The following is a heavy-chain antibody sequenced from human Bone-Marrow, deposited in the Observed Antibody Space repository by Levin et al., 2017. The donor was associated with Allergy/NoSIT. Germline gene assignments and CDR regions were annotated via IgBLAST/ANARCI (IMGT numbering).Heavy chain of an antibody. Sequence: GGSLRLSCAASGFTFSDYAMTWVRQAPGKGLEWVSAISGSGYSTYYADSVKGRFTISRDNSKNTLYLQMNSLRAEDTAVYYCAKPKPDEYSSSSKWHYMDVWGKGTTVTVSS. D-gene: IGHD6-6*01. CDR1: GFTFSDYA. CDR2: ISGSGYST. CDR3: AKPKPDEYSSSSKWHYMDV. V-gene: IGHV3-23*01. J-gene: IGHJ6*03.